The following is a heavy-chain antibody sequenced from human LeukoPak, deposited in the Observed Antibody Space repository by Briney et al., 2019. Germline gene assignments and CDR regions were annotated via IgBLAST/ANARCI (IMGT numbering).Heavy chain of an antibody. Sequence: GGSLRLSCAASGFTFSNYGMHWVRQAPGKGLERVAVLSYDGRNEYYADSVKGRFTISRDNSRYTLYLQMNSLRPEDTAVYYCAKEQPPNSSGWLSLFDYWGQGSLVTVSS. CDR2: LSYDGRNE. CDR1: GFTFSNYG. J-gene: IGHJ4*02. V-gene: IGHV3-30*18. CDR3: AKEQPPNSSGWLSLFDY. D-gene: IGHD6-19*01.